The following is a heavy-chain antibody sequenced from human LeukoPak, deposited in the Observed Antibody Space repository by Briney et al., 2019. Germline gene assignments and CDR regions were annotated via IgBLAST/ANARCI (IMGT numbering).Heavy chain of an antibody. CDR2: IGTTTSYT. Sequence: KPGGSLRLSCITSGFTFGDYYMTWVRQAPGRGLEWVSYIGTTTSYTNYADSVKGRFTISRDNAKNSLYLQMNSLGAEDKALYYCARGLYCSGGTCFKPLDFWGQGTLVTVSS. J-gene: IGHJ4*02. D-gene: IGHD2-15*01. CDR3: ARGLYCSGGTCFKPLDF. CDR1: GFTFGDYY. V-gene: IGHV3-11*06.